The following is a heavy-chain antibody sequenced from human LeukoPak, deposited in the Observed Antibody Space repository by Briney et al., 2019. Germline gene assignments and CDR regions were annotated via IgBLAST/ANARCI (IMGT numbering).Heavy chain of an antibody. CDR3: ARRLSGCSGGGCADAFDI. J-gene: IGHJ3*02. Sequence: ASVKVSCKAFGYTLTGYSMHCVRQAPGQGLEWMGWINPKSGGTNYAQKFRDRVTMTRDTSISTAYVELSGLRSDDTAVYYCARRLSGCSGGGCADAFDIWGQGTMVTVSS. CDR1: GYTLTGYS. CDR2: INPKSGGT. V-gene: IGHV1-2*02. D-gene: IGHD2-15*01.